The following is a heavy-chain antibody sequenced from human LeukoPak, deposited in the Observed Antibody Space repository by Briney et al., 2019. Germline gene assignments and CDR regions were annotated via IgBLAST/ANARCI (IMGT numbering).Heavy chain of an antibody. J-gene: IGHJ4*02. CDR2: IYYSGST. Sequence: KPSETLSLTCTVSGGSISSYYWSWIRQPPGKGLEWIGYIYYSGSTNYNPSLKSRVTISVDTSKNQFSLKLSSVTAADTAVYYCARQGYSSSSPDYWGQGTLVTVSS. D-gene: IGHD6-13*01. CDR3: ARQGYSSSSPDY. CDR1: GGSISSYY. V-gene: IGHV4-59*08.